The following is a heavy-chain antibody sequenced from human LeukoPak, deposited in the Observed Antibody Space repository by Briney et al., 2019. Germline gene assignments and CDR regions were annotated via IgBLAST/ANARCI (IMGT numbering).Heavy chain of an antibody. V-gene: IGHV1-18*01. J-gene: IGHJ6*02. Sequence: ASVTVSCKASGYTFTSYGISWVRQAPGQGLEWMGWISAYNGNTNYAQKLQGRVTITADESTSTAYMELSSLRSEDTAVYYCARGSLSRDGYNFWDYYYYGMDVWGQGTTVTVSS. CDR3: ARGSLSRDGYNFWDYYYYGMDV. D-gene: IGHD5-24*01. CDR1: GYTFTSYG. CDR2: ISAYNGNT.